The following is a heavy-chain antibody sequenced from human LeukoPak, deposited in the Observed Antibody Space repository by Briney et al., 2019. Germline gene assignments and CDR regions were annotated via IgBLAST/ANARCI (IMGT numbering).Heavy chain of an antibody. J-gene: IGHJ4*02. CDR2: INSDGSST. CDR1: GFTFSSYW. CDR3: ARDYSSSGRGY. D-gene: IGHD6-13*01. Sequence: GGSLRLSCAASGFTFSSYWMHWVRQAPGKGLVWVSRINSDGSSTSYAHSVKGRFTIYRDNAKSTLYLQMNSLRAEDTAVYYCARDYSSSGRGYWGQGTLVTVSS. V-gene: IGHV3-74*01.